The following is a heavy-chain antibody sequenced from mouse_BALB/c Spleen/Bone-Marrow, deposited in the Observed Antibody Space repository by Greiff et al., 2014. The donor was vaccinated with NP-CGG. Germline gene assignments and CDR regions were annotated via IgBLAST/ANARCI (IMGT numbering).Heavy chain of an antibody. D-gene: IGHD3-1*01. Sequence: VKLVESGAELMKPGASVKVSCKATGYTFSSYWIGWVKQRPGHGLEWIGEILPGSGNTNYNEKFKGKATFTADTSSNTAYMQLSSLTSEDSAVYYCARWAFDAWFAYWGQGTLVTVSA. J-gene: IGHJ3*01. CDR2: ILPGSGNT. CDR1: GYTFSSYW. CDR3: ARWAFDAWFAY. V-gene: IGHV1-9*01.